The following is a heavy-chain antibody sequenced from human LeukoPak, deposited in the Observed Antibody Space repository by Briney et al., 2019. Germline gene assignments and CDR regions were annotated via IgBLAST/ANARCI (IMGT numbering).Heavy chain of an antibody. J-gene: IGHJ5*02. CDR1: GGSISSGGYY. V-gene: IGHV4-39*07. CDR3: AREGLDYGGTLNWFDP. Sequence: SQTLSLTCTVSGGSISSGGYYWGWIRQPPGKGLEWIGSISYSGSTYYNPSLKSRVTISIGTSRNQFSLKVTSVTAADTAIYYCAREGLDYGGTLNWFDPWGQGTLVTVSS. D-gene: IGHD4-23*01. CDR2: ISYSGST.